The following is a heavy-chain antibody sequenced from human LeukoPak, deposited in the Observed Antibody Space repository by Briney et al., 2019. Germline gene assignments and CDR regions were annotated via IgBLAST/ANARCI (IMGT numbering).Heavy chain of an antibody. J-gene: IGHJ4*02. Sequence: GRSLRLSCAASGFTFSIYAMQWVRQAPVKGLEWVSLISNDGINKYYAASVKGRFTISRDNSKNTLFLQMNSLRAEDTAVYYCAREQYSSSTMDYWGQGTLVTVSS. CDR2: ISNDGINK. CDR3: AREQYSSSTMDY. D-gene: IGHD6-6*01. CDR1: GFTFSIYA. V-gene: IGHV3-30*14.